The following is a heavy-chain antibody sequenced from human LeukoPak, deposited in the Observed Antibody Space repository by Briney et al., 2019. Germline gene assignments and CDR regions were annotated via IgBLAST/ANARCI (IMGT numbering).Heavy chain of an antibody. CDR3: AATMVRGVHTHFDY. D-gene: IGHD3-10*01. CDR1: GGSITNYY. Sequence: PSETLSLTCTVSGGSITNYYWSWIRQPPRKGLEWIGYVYYSGSTNYNPSLKSRVTISVDTSKNQFSLKLSSVTAADTAVYYCAATMVRGVHTHFDYWGQGTLVTVSS. J-gene: IGHJ4*02. CDR2: VYYSGST. V-gene: IGHV4-59*08.